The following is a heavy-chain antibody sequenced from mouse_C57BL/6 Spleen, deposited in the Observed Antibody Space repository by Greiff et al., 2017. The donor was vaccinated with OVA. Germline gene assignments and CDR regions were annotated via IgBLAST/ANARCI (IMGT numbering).Heavy chain of an antibody. CDR2: ISDGGSYT. D-gene: IGHD3-2*02. V-gene: IGHV5-4*01. CDR1: GFTFSSYA. J-gene: IGHJ2*01. CDR3: ARGRGDSSGYDDY. Sequence: EVQGVESGGGLVKPGGSLKLSCAASGFTFSSYAMSWVRQTPEKRLEWVATISDGGSYTYYPDNVKGRFTISRDNAKNNRYLQMSHLKSEDTAMYYCARGRGDSSGYDDYWGQGTTLTVSS.